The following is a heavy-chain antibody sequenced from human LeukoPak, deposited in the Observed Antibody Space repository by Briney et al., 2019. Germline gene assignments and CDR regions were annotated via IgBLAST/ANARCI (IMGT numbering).Heavy chain of an antibody. V-gene: IGHV4-4*07. D-gene: IGHD2-8*01. CDR1: GGSISSYY. Sequence: PSETLSLTCTVSGGSISSYYWSWIRQPAGKGLEWIGRIYTSGSTNYNPSLKSRVTMSVDTSKNQFSLKLSSVTAADTAVYYCARGTRYCTNGVCYHPPFDYWGQGTLVTVSS. CDR2: IYTSGST. CDR3: ARGTRYCTNGVCYHPPFDY. J-gene: IGHJ4*02.